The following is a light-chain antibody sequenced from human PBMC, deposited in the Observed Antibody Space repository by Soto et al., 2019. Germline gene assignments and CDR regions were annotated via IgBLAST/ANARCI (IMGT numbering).Light chain of an antibody. CDR2: GTS. V-gene: IGKV3-20*01. J-gene: IGKJ2*01. Sequence: EIVLTQSPGTLSSSPGERATLSCRASQTVSSYFLAWYQQKPGQAPRLLIYGTSNRATGIPDRFSGSGSGTDFTLTISRLQPEDFAVYYCQHYGDSPLYSFGQGTKLEI. CDR3: QHYGDSPLYS. CDR1: QTVSSYF.